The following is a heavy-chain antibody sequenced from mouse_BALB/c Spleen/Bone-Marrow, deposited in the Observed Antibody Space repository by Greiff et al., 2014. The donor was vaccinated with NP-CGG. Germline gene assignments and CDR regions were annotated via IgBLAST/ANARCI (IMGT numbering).Heavy chain of an antibody. D-gene: IGHD3-1*01. CDR1: GYSFTDYN. J-gene: IGHJ4*01. CDR3: ASYHSSGYAMDY. CDR2: IDPYNGGT. Sequence: VHVKQSGPELVKPGASVKVSCKASGYSFTDYNMYWVKQSHGKSLEWIGYIDPYNGGTGYNQKFKGKATLTVDKSSSTAFMHLNSLTSEDSAVYYCASYHSSGYAMDYWGQGTSVTVSS. V-gene: IGHV1S135*01.